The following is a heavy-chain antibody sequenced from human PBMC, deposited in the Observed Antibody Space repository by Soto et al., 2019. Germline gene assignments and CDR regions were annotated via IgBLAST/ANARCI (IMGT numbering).Heavy chain of an antibody. V-gene: IGHV4-61*01. CDR2: IYNSLTS. Sequence: PSETLSLTCTVSGGSVSSGSFYWSWIRQPPGKGLEWIGFIYNSLTSNYNPSPKSRVTISVDTSKNQFSLKLSSVTAADTAVYFCARVLLRYSSSHYFDYWGQGALVTVSS. J-gene: IGHJ4*02. CDR1: GGSVSSGSFY. D-gene: IGHD6-6*01. CDR3: ARVLLRYSSSHYFDY.